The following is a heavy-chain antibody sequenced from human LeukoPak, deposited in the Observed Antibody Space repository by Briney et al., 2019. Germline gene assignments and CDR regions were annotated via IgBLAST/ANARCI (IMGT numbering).Heavy chain of an antibody. CDR2: INWNGGST. CDR3: ARGRPVLQLLWGAFDI. Sequence: GGSLRLSCVASGFTFSSYGMSWVRQAPGKGLEWVSGINWNGGSTGYADSVKGRFTISRDNAKNSLYLQMNSLRAEDTAVYYCARGRPVLQLLWGAFDIWGQGTTVTISS. V-gene: IGHV3-20*04. J-gene: IGHJ3*02. D-gene: IGHD1-7*01. CDR1: GFTFSSYG.